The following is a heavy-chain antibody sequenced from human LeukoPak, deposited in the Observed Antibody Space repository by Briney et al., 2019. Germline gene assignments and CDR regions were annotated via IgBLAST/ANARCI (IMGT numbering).Heavy chain of an antibody. CDR3: ARSRAFNSGAFDP. D-gene: IGHD1-26*01. Sequence: SETLSLTCTVSGGSISSSSYYWGWIRQPPGKGLEWIAHIYNGVNTNYNPSLKSRVTISVDTPKNQFSLRLNSVTAADTAVYYCARSRAFNSGAFDPWGQGSLVTVSS. J-gene: IGHJ5*02. V-gene: IGHV4-61*05. CDR2: IYNGVNT. CDR1: GGSISSSSYY.